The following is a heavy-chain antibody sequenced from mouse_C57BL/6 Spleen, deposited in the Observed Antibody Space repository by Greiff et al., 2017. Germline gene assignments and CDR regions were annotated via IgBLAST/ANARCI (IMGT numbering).Heavy chain of an antibody. Sequence: VKLVESGAELVRPGASVKLSCKASGYTFTDYYINWVKQRPGQGLEWIARIYPGSGNTYYNEKFKGKATLTAEKSSSTAYMQLSSLTSEDSAVYFCARDSNYPYWYFDVWGTGTTVTVSS. D-gene: IGHD2-5*01. CDR3: ARDSNYPYWYFDV. V-gene: IGHV1-76*01. J-gene: IGHJ1*03. CDR1: GYTFTDYY. CDR2: IYPGSGNT.